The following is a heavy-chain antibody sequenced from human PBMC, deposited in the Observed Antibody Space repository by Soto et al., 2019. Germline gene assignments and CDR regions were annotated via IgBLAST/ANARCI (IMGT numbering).Heavy chain of an antibody. D-gene: IGHD3-3*01. CDR1: GFTFSSYA. CDR3: ARALYYDFCMDV. CDR2: ISYDGSNK. J-gene: IGHJ6*01. Sequence: QVQLVESGGGVVQPGRSLRLSCAASGFTFSSYAMHWVRQAPGKGLEWVAVISYDGSNKYYADSVKGRFTISRDNSKNTLYLQMNSLRAEDTAVYYCARALYYDFCMDVW. V-gene: IGHV3-30-3*01.